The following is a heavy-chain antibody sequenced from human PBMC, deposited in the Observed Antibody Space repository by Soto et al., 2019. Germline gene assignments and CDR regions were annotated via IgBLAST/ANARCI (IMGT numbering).Heavy chain of an antibody. J-gene: IGHJ6*03. CDR3: ARQGGSYGSGSYYTGYYYYYMDV. V-gene: IGHV4-59*08. CDR1: GGSISSYY. D-gene: IGHD3-10*01. CDR2: IYYSGST. Sequence: PSETLSLTCTVSGGSISSYYWSWIRQPPGKGLEWIGYIYYSGSTNYNPSLKSRVTISVDTSKNQFSLKLSSVTAADTAVYYCARQGGSYGSGSYYTGYYYYYMDVWGKGTTVTVS.